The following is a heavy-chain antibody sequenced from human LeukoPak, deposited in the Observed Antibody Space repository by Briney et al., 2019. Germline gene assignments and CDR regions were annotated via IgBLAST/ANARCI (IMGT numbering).Heavy chain of an antibody. CDR2: IYPGDSNT. J-gene: IGHJ4*02. Sequence: PGASLKISCKGSEYSFTNYWIGWVRQMPGRVLEWMGIIYPGDSNTRYSPSFQGQVTISADKSISTAYLQWSSLKASDTAMYYCARLGYCTGGNCFYFFDYWGQGTLLTVSS. CDR1: EYSFTNYW. V-gene: IGHV5-51*01. D-gene: IGHD2-15*01. CDR3: ARLGYCTGGNCFYFFDY.